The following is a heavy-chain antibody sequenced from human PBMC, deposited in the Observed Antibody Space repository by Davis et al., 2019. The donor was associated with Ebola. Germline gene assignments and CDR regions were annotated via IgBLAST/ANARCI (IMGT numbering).Heavy chain of an antibody. CDR2: ICPDDSDS. CDR3: ARSSMVRGVPLSGWFDP. V-gene: IGHV5-51*01. J-gene: IGHJ5*02. CDR1: GYTFTNYW. D-gene: IGHD3-10*01. Sequence: GESLKISCRASGYTFTNYWIGWVRHMPGKGLAWMWIICPDDSDSRYSPSFQGQVTISVDKSIPTAYLQWSSLKASDTAIYYCARSSMVRGVPLSGWFDPWGQGTLVTVSS.